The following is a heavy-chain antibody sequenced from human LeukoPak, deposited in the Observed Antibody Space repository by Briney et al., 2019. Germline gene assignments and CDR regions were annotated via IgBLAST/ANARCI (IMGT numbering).Heavy chain of an antibody. V-gene: IGHV3-30-3*01. CDR2: ISYDGSNK. CDR1: GFTFSSYA. J-gene: IGHJ6*03. D-gene: IGHD1-26*01. CDR3: ARGSGSYPPYYYYYMDV. Sequence: GRSLRLSCAASGFTFSSYAMHWVRQAPGKGLEWVAVISYDGSNKYYADSVKGRFTISRDNSKNTLYLQMNSLRAEDTAVYYCARGSGSYPPYYYYYMDVWGKGTTVTVSS.